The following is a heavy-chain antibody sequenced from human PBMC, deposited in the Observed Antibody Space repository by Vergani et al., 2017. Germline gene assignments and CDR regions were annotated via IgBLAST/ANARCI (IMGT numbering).Heavy chain of an antibody. J-gene: IGHJ6*03. CDR3: AKETPMMCSGGSCYDFNYMDV. D-gene: IGHD2-15*01. CDR2: ISGSGGST. Sequence: EVQLVESGGGLVKPGGSLRLSCAASGFTFSNAWMSWVRQAPGKGLEWVSAISGSGGSTYYADSVKGRFTISRDNSKNTLYLQMNSLRAEDTAVYYCAKETPMMCSGGSCYDFNYMDVWGKGTTVTVSS. V-gene: IGHV3-23*04. CDR1: GFTFSNAW.